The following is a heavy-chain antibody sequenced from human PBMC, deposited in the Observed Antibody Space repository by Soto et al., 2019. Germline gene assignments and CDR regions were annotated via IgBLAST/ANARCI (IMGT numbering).Heavy chain of an antibody. CDR1: GYTFTSYG. V-gene: IGHV1-18*01. CDR3: ARLSYDSSGYYPTIDY. J-gene: IGHJ4*02. CDR2: ISAYNGNT. Sequence: RASVKVSCKASGYTFTSYGISWVRQAPGQGLEWMGWISAYNGNTNYAQKLQGRVTMTTDTSTSTAYMELRSLRSDDTAVYYCARLSYDSSGYYPTIDYWGQGTLVTVSS. D-gene: IGHD3-22*01.